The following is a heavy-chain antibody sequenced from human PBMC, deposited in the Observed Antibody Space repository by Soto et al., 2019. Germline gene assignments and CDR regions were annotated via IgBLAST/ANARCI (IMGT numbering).Heavy chain of an antibody. Sequence: ASVEVSCKASGGTFSSYTISWVRQAPGQGLEWMGRIIPILGIANYAQKFQGRVTITADKSTSTAYMELSSLRSEDTAVYYCARDIVVVVAANYGMDVWGQGTTFTVSS. CDR2: IIPILGIA. CDR3: ARDIVVVVAANYGMDV. CDR1: GGTFSSYT. J-gene: IGHJ6*02. V-gene: IGHV1-69*04. D-gene: IGHD2-15*01.